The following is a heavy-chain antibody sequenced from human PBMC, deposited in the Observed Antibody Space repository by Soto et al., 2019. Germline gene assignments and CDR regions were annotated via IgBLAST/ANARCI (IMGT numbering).Heavy chain of an antibody. Sequence: GGSLRLSCSASGFTFSSYAMHWVRQAPGKGLEYVSGIRGNGDPPFYADSVKGRFTISRDNSKNTLYLQMSSLSADDTAAYYCVKSRGGNNFDFFDWGQGALVTVSS. CDR3: VKSRGGNNFDFFD. CDR2: IRGNGDPP. CDR1: GFTFSSYA. D-gene: IGHD5-12*01. J-gene: IGHJ4*02. V-gene: IGHV3-64D*06.